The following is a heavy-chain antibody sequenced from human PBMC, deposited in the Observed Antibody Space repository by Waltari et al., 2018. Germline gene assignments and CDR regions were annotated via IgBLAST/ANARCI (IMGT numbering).Heavy chain of an antibody. CDR3: ARAASTYCSTTSCPGDY. J-gene: IGHJ4*02. D-gene: IGHD2-2*01. CDR2: INPSDDTK. Sequence: QVQLVQSGAEVKEPGASVKFSCKASGYPFTRHSMHSVRQAPGQGLEWMGIINPSDDTKAYTQKFQGRVTMTRDTSTNTFYMELSSLRSEDTAVYYCARAASTYCSTTSCPGDYWGQGTLVTVSS. V-gene: IGHV1-46*01. CDR1: GYPFTRHS.